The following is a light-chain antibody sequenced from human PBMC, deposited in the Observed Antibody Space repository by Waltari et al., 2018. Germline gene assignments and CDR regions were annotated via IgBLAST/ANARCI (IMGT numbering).Light chain of an antibody. CDR3: QEYDSLPIT. V-gene: IGKV1-5*03. CDR1: QSVTNN. CDR2: KAS. J-gene: IGKJ4*01. Sequence: DIQMTQSPSILSASVGDRVTITCRASQSVTNNLAWYQQKPGNAPKVLIHKASRLESGVPSRFSGSGYGTEFTLTISSLQPDDFATYYCQEYDSLPITFGGGTKVEIK.